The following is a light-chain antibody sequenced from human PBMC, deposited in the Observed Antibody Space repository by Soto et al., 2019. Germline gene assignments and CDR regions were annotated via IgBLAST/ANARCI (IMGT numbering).Light chain of an antibody. J-gene: IGKJ1*01. CDR3: QQSYSSPPT. CDR1: QSISNH. Sequence: DIQMTQSPSSLSASVEDRVIITCRASQSISNHLNWYQQKPGKAPKLLIFAASSLQSGVPSRFSGSRSGPDFTLTISSLQHEDFATYYCQQSYSSPPTFGQGTTVDIK. V-gene: IGKV1-39*01. CDR2: AAS.